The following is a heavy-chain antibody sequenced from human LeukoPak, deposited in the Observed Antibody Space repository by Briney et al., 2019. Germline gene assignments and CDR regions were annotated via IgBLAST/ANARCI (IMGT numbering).Heavy chain of an antibody. J-gene: IGHJ5*02. CDR2: IYHSGST. CDR3: ARHSLTVVRGVLDP. D-gene: IGHD3-10*01. V-gene: IGHV4-38-2*02. Sequence: SETLSLTCTVSGYSISSGYYWGWIRQPPGKGLEWIGSIYHSGSTYYNPSLKSRVTISVDTSKNQFSLKLSSVTAADTAVYYCARHSLTVVRGVLDPWGQGTLVTVSS. CDR1: GYSISSGYY.